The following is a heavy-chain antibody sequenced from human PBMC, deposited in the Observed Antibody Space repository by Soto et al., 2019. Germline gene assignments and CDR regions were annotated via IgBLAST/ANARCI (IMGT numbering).Heavy chain of an antibody. Sequence: EVQLVESGGGLVQPGGSLRLSCAASGFTFSSHWMHWVRQAPGKGLVWVSSINSDGSTRTYADSVKGRFTISRDNAKNTLFLQVNSLRADDTALYYCANQISGGVTWGQGTRVTVSS. CDR1: GFTFSSHW. J-gene: IGHJ4*02. CDR2: INSDGSTR. D-gene: IGHD3-3*01. CDR3: ANQISGGVT. V-gene: IGHV3-74*01.